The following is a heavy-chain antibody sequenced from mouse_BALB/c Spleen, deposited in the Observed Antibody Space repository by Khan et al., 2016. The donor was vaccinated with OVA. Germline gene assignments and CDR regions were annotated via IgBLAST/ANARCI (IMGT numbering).Heavy chain of an antibody. V-gene: IGHV1-87*01. CDR3: ARFGDYGGY. D-gene: IGHD2-4*01. CDR2: IYPGDGDT. Sequence: QVQLQQSGAELARPGASVKLSCKASGYTFTSYWMQWVKQRPGQGLEWIGAIYPGDGDTRYTQKFKGKATLTADKSSSTAYMQLSSLASEDSAVYYCARFGDYGGYWGQGTTLTVSS. J-gene: IGHJ2*01. CDR1: GYTFTSYW.